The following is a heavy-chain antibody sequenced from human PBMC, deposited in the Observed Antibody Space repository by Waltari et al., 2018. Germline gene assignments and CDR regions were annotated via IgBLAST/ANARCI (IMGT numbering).Heavy chain of an antibody. CDR2: IYYSGST. CDR1: GGSISSYY. V-gene: IGHV4-59*01. J-gene: IGHJ4*02. CDR3: AATTVTADLYYFDY. Sequence: QVQLQESGPGLVKPSETLSLTCTVSGGSISSYYWSWIRQPPGKGLEWIGYIYYSGSTNYNPSLKSRVTISVDTSKNQFSLKLSSVTAADTAVYYCAATTVTADLYYFDYWGQGTLVTVSS. D-gene: IGHD4-17*01.